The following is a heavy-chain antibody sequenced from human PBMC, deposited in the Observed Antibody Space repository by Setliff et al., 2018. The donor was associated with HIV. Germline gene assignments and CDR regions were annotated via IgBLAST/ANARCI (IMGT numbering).Heavy chain of an antibody. Sequence: GGSLRLSCAATGFTFSNYGMHWVRQAPAKGLEWVSSISSSSGTIYYADSVKGRFTISRDNSKNTLYLQMNSLRAEDTAVYYCAKDLVTTTGPDYWGQGTLVTVSS. CDR3: AKDLVTTTGPDY. V-gene: IGHV3-48*01. J-gene: IGHJ4*02. CDR1: GFTFSNYG. D-gene: IGHD1-1*01. CDR2: ISSSSGTI.